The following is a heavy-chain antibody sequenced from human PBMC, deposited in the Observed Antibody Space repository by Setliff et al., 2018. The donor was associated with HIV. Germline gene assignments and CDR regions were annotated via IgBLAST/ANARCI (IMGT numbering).Heavy chain of an antibody. CDR1: GGSISSSSYY. Sequence: SETLSLTCTVSGGSISSSSYYWGWIRQPPGKGLQWIGSIYYRGSTYYNPSLKSRVTISVDTSKNQFSLKLRSVTAAETALYYCARGRYRSRWYASDHYYIDVWGKGTTVTVSS. J-gene: IGHJ6*03. CDR3: ARGRYRSRWYASDHYYIDV. CDR2: IYYRGST. V-gene: IGHV4-39*01. D-gene: IGHD6-13*01.